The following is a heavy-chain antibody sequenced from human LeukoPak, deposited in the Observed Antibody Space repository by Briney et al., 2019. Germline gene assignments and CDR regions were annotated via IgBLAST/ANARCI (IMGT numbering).Heavy chain of an antibody. J-gene: IGHJ4*02. CDR2: IKQDVTEK. D-gene: IGHD4/OR15-4a*01. CDR1: GFTFNTYW. Sequence: GGSLRLSCAASGFTFNTYWMSWVRQAPGKGLEWVANIKQDVTEKYYVDSVKGRFTISRDNAKNSLYLQMNSLRAEDTAVYYCARGGAPGFYFDYWGRGTLVTVSS. V-gene: IGHV3-7*01. CDR3: ARGGAPGFYFDY.